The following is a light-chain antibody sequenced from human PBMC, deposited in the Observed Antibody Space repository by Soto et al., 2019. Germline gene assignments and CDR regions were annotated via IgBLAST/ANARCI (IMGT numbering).Light chain of an antibody. CDR3: QQYDNWTRT. V-gene: IGKV3-15*01. CDR2: GAS. J-gene: IGKJ1*01. CDR1: QSVSRK. Sequence: IVLSQSPATLSVTTGESATPSSRASQSVSRKLAWYQQKPGLAPRVXMYGASTMQTGVPARFSGSGSGTEFTLTISSLQSEDFAVYYCQQYDNWTRTFGQGTKVDIK.